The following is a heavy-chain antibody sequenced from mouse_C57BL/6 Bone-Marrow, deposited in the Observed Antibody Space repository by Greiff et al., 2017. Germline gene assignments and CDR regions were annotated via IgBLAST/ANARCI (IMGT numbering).Heavy chain of an antibody. V-gene: IGHV1-76*01. J-gene: IGHJ1*03. D-gene: IGHD2-3*01. Sequence: VMLVESGAELVRPGASVKLSCKASGYTFTDYYINWVKQRPGQGLEWIARIYPGSGNTYYNEKFKGKATLTAEKSSSTAYMQLSSLTSEDSAVYFCAFRWSWGTGTTVTVSS. CDR1: GYTFTDYY. CDR2: IYPGSGNT. CDR3: AFRWS.